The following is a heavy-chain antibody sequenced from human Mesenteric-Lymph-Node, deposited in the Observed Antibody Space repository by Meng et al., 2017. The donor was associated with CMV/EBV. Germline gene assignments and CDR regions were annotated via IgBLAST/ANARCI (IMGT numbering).Heavy chain of an antibody. J-gene: IGHJ6*02. CDR3: AIRYYDFWLPGGMDV. CDR1: GFTFSSYG. Sequence: GGSLRLSCGASGFTFSSYGMHWVRQAPGKGLEWVAFIRYDGSDKYYPDSVKGRFTISRDNSKNTLFLQMNSLRAEDTTVYYCAIRYYDFWLPGGMDVWGQGTTVTVSS. D-gene: IGHD3-3*01. V-gene: IGHV3-30*02. CDR2: IRYDGSDK.